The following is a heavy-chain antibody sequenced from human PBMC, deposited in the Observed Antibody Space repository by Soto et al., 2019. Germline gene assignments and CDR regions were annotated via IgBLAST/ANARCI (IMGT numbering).Heavy chain of an antibody. D-gene: IGHD3-16*02. Sequence: QVQLVESGGGVVQPGRSLRLSCAASGFSFSTYAMHWVRQAPGKGLEWVAVIWYDGSNKYYADSVKDRFTISRDNSKNTLYLQMNSLRAEDTAVYYCTRVAVISNEGGQFDYWGQGTLVTFSA. J-gene: IGHJ4*02. V-gene: IGHV3-33*01. CDR2: IWYDGSNK. CDR3: TRVAVISNEGGQFDY. CDR1: GFSFSTYA.